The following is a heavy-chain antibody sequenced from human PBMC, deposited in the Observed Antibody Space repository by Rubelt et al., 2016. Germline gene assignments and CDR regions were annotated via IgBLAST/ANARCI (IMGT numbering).Heavy chain of an antibody. Sequence: QLQLQESGPGLVKPSETLSLTCTVSGGSISSSSYYWGWIRQPPGQGLEWIGSIYYSGSTYYHPSLKCRVTIPVETSRNQFSLKLSSVTAAETAVYYCASAKTAFDYWGQGTLVTVSS. J-gene: IGHJ4*02. CDR2: IYYSGST. V-gene: IGHV4-39*01. CDR3: ASAKTAFDY. CDR1: GGSISSSSYY.